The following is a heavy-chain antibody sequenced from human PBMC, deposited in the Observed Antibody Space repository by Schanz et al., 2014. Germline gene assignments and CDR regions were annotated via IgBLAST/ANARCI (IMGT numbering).Heavy chain of an antibody. V-gene: IGHV4-30-4*07. D-gene: IGHD6-13*01. Sequence: QVQLQESGPGLVKPSQTLSLTCAVSGGSISSGGYTWSWIRQPPGKGLEWIGYIYYSGSTYYNPSPKSRVTISVDTSKNHSSLRRGSVTAADTAVYYCARAAGPVDYWGQGTLVTVSS. CDR2: IYYSGST. CDR1: GGSISSGGYT. CDR3: ARAAGPVDY. J-gene: IGHJ4*02.